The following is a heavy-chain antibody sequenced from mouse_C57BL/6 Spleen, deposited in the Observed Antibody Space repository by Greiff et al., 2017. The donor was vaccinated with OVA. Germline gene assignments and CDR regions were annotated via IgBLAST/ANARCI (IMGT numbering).Heavy chain of an antibody. V-gene: IGHV1-15*01. J-gene: IGHJ2*01. Sequence: VKLVESGAELVRPGASVTLSCKASGYTFTDYEMHWVKQTPVHGLEWIGAIDPETGGTAYNQKFKGKAILTADKSSSTAYMELRSLTSEDSAVYYCTRRGAAQAKYYFDYWGQGTTLTVSS. CDR1: GYTFTDYE. CDR2: IDPETGGT. CDR3: TRRGAAQAKYYFDY. D-gene: IGHD3-2*02.